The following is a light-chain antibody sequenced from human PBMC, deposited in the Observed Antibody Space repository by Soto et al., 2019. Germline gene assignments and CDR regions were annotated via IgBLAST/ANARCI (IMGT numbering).Light chain of an antibody. Sequence: QSALTQPASVSGSPGQSITISCTGTSSAVGSYSLVSWYQQLPGKAPKLMIYAGTKRPSGVSSRFSGSKSANTASLTISGLQAEDEADYYCCSYAGSTNWVFGGGTKLTVL. J-gene: IGLJ3*02. CDR1: SSAVGSYSL. CDR3: CSYAGSTNWV. V-gene: IGLV2-23*01. CDR2: AGT.